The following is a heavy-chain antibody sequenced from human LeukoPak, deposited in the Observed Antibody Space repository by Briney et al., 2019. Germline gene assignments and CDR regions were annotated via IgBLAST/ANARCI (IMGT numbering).Heavy chain of an antibody. Sequence: ASVKVSCKASGYTFTSYGISWVRQAPGQGLEWMGWISAYNGNTNYAQKLQGRVTMTTDTSTSTAYMELRSLRSDDTAVYYRARDPYGGGWYASNWFDPWGQGTLVTVSS. V-gene: IGHV1-18*01. CDR2: ISAYNGNT. CDR1: GYTFTSYG. CDR3: ARDPYGGGWYASNWFDP. D-gene: IGHD6-19*01. J-gene: IGHJ5*02.